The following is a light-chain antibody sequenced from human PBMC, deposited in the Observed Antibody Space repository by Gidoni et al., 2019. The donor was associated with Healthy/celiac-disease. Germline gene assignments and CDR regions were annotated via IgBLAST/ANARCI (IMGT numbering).Light chain of an antibody. Sequence: DIQMTQSPSTLSASVGDRVTITCRASQSISSWLAWYQQKPGKAPKVLIYKASSLESGVPSRFGGSGSGTEFTLTISSLQPDDFATYYCQQYNSYPLTFXGXTKVEIK. V-gene: IGKV1-5*03. CDR1: QSISSW. CDR2: KAS. CDR3: QQYNSYPLT. J-gene: IGKJ4*01.